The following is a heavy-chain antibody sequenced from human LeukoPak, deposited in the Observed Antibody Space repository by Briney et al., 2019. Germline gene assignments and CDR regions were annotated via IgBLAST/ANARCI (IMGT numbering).Heavy chain of an antibody. CDR1: GGTFSSYA. D-gene: IGHD1-26*01. CDR2: IIPIFGTA. Sequence: GASVKVSCKASGGTFSSYAISWVRQAPGQGLEWMGGIIPIFGTANYAQKFQGRVTITADESTSTAYMELSSLRSEDTAVYYCARVFGGSYLYYYYMDVWGKGTTVTISS. V-gene: IGHV1-69*13. J-gene: IGHJ6*03. CDR3: ARVFGGSYLYYYYMDV.